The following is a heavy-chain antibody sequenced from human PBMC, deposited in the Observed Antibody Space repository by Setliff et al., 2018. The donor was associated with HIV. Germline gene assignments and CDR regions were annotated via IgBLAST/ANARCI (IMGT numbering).Heavy chain of an antibody. Sequence: ASVKVSCKAAGYTFSDYVIAWVRQAPGQGLEWMGWISRYSGNTLYAQKFQGRVTMTIDTSTSTVYMELSSLRSEDTAVYYCAREPPGSGNYFYFGYWGQGTLVTVSS. V-gene: IGHV1-18*01. CDR3: AREPPGSGNYFYFGY. CDR1: GYTFSDYV. D-gene: IGHD1-26*01. J-gene: IGHJ4*02. CDR2: ISRYSGNT.